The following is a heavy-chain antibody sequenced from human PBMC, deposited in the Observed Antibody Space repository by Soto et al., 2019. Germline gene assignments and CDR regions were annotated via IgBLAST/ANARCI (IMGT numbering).Heavy chain of an antibody. CDR3: ARLFYDFWSGYPYYFDY. Sequence: SETLSLTCTVSGGSVSSGSYYWSWILQPPGKGLEWIGCIYYSGSTYYNPSLKSRVTISVDTSKNQFSLKLSSVTAADTAVYYCARLFYDFWSGYPYYFDYWGQGTPVTVSS. CDR1: GGSVSSGSYY. CDR2: IYYSGST. D-gene: IGHD3-3*01. V-gene: IGHV4-39*01. J-gene: IGHJ4*02.